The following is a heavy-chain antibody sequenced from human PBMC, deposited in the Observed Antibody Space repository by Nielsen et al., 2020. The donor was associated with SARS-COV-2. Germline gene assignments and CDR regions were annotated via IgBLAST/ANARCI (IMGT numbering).Heavy chain of an antibody. CDR3: AKGDVVRGDAFDL. D-gene: IGHD3-10*01. V-gene: IGHV3-23*01. CDR2: ISASGGST. J-gene: IGHJ3*01. CDR1: GFTFNIYA. Sequence: GGSLRLSCIASGFTFNIYAMAWVRRTPGRGLQWVSGISASGGSTYYTDSVKGRFAVSRDNSRNTLYLQMHSLRVEDTALYYCAKGDVVRGDAFDLWGQGTVVTVSS.